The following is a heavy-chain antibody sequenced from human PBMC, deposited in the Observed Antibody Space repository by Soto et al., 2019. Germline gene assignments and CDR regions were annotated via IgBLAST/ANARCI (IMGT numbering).Heavy chain of an antibody. J-gene: IGHJ5*02. V-gene: IGHV3-33*06. CDR2: IWFDGTNK. CDR3: AKDRSTYYLVPPFDP. D-gene: IGHD3-10*01. Sequence: GGSLRLSCVASGFTFSTYAMHWVRQAPGKGLEWVALIWFDGTNKYYADSVKGRFTISRDNSKNTLYLQMNSLRAEDTAVYYCAKDRSTYYLVPPFDPWGQGTLVTVSS. CDR1: GFTFSTYA.